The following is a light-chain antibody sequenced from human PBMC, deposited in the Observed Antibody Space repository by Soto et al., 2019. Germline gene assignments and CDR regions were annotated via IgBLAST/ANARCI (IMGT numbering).Light chain of an antibody. CDR3: SSYAGSNIWRV. V-gene: IGLV2-8*01. CDR2: EVS. Sequence: QSALTQPPSASGSPGQSVTISCTGTSSDVGGYNYVSWYQQHPGKAPKLMIYEVSKRPSGVPDRFSVSKSGNTASLTVAGLQAEDEADYYCSSYAGSNIWRVFGGGSKLTVL. CDR1: SSDVGGYNY. J-gene: IGLJ2*01.